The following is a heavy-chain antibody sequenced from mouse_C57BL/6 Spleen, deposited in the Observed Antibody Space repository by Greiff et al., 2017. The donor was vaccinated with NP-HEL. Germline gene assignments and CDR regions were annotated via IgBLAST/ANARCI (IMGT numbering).Heavy chain of an antibody. CDR1: GYAFTNYL. Sequence: QVQLQQSGAELVRPGTSVKVSCKASGYAFTNYLIEWVKQRPGQGLEWIGVINPGSGGTNYNEKFKGKATLTADKSSSTAYMQLSSLTSEDSAVYFCARDGSRDWYFDVWGTGTTVTVSS. J-gene: IGHJ1*03. CDR2: INPGSGGT. V-gene: IGHV1-54*01. CDR3: ARDGSRDWYFDV. D-gene: IGHD1-1*01.